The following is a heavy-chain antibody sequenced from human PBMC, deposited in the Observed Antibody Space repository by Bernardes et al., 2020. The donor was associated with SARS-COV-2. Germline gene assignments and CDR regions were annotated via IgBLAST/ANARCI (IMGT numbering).Heavy chain of an antibody. CDR2: VYHIGST. CDR1: GGSITNSY. Sequence: EPLSLTFTVSGGSITNSYWSWIRQPPGKGLEWIGYVYHIGSTSYNPSLKSRVTISRDTSNTQFSLKLKSVTAADTALYFCARDPGLFFTGSFDSWGQGILVTVSS. V-gene: IGHV4-59*01. CDR3: ARDPGLFFTGSFDS. J-gene: IGHJ4*02.